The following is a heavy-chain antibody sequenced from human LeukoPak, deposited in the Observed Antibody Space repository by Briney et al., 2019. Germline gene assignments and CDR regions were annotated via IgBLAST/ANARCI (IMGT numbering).Heavy chain of an antibody. V-gene: IGHV4-34*01. CDR3: ARVRGPPYFYGSGSYYDY. Sequence: SETLSLTCAVYGGSFSGYYWSWIRQPPGKGLEWIGEINHSGSTNYNSSLKSRVTISVDTSKNQFSLKLSSVTAADTAVYYCARVRGPPYFYGSGSYYDYWGQGTLVTVSS. J-gene: IGHJ4*02. CDR1: GGSFSGYY. CDR2: INHSGST. D-gene: IGHD3-10*01.